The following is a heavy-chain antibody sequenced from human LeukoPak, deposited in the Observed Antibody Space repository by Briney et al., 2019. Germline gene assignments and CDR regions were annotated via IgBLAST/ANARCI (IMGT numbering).Heavy chain of an antibody. D-gene: IGHD3-22*01. V-gene: IGHV3-23*01. Sequence: GGSLRLSCAASGFTFSSYAMSWVRQAPGKGLEWVSAISASGGTTYYADSVKGRFTISRDNSKNTLNLQMNSLRAEDTAVYYCAKDQIRRNYDSSHWGQGTLVTVSS. CDR1: GFTFSSYA. CDR3: AKDQIRRNYDSSH. CDR2: ISASGGTT. J-gene: IGHJ4*02.